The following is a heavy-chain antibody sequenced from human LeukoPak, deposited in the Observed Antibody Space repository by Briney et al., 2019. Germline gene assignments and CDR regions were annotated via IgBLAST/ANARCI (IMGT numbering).Heavy chain of an antibody. CDR1: GGSISSGGYS. Sequence: PSQTLSLTCAVSGGSISSGGYSWSWIRQPPGKGLEWIGYIYHSGSTYYNPSLKSRVTISVDRSKNQFSLKLSSVTAADTAVYYCARVRGYCSSTSCYRYWYSDLWGRGTLVTVSS. CDR3: ARVRGYCSSTSCYRYWYSDL. J-gene: IGHJ2*01. V-gene: IGHV4-30-2*01. CDR2: IYHSGST. D-gene: IGHD2-2*01.